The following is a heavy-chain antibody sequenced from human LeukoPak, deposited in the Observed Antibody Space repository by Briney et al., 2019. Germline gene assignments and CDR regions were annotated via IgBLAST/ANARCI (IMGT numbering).Heavy chain of an antibody. D-gene: IGHD6-6*01. CDR3: AKDWSYSSSSAYYFDY. V-gene: IGHV3-23*01. CDR2: ISSGVYST. CDR1: GFTFSSYA. Sequence: GGSLRLSCAASGFTFSSYAMSSVRQAPRKGLEWVLTISSGVYSTYYADSVQGRFTISRDNSKNTLYLQMNSLRAEGTAVYYCAKDWSYSSSSAYYFDYWGQGTVVTVSS. J-gene: IGHJ4*02.